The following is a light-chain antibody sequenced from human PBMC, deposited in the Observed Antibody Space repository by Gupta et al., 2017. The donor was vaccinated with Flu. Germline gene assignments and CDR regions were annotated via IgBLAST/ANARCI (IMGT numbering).Light chain of an antibody. J-gene: IGLJ2*01. Sequence: SITISSTGTSSEIGSYNYVSWHQQPPGQTHNLLIYDVTKRPAGVASRFSASKSGDTASLTISVPEAEDEADYYFMSATSSSTLVFGGGTKLTVL. CDR2: DVT. V-gene: IGLV2-14*04. CDR3: MSATSSSTLV. CDR1: SSEIGSYNY.